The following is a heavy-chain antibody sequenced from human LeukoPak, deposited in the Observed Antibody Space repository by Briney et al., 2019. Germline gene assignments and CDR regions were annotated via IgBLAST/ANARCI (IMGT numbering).Heavy chain of an antibody. V-gene: IGHV3-7*03. Sequence: RSLRLSCAPSGFTFSRHGMHWVRQAPGKGLEWVANIKQDGSEKQYVDSVKGRFAISRDNAKKSLYLQINTLRAEDTAVYYCVRGPHIAATSYWGQGTLVTVSS. CDR1: GFTFSRHG. CDR2: IKQDGSEK. D-gene: IGHD6-25*01. CDR3: VRGPHIAATSY. J-gene: IGHJ4*02.